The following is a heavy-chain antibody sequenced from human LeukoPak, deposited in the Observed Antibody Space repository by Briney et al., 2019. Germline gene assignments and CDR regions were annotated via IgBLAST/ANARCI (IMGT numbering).Heavy chain of an antibody. CDR2: ISGSGGST. J-gene: IGHJ4*02. V-gene: IGHV3-23*01. CDR1: GFTFSSYA. D-gene: IGHD1-26*01. Sequence: PGGSLRLSCAASGFTFSSYAMSWVRQAPGEGLEWVSGISGSGGSTYYADSVKGRFTISRDNSKNTVYLQMNSLRAEDTAVYYCAKSGSYYPLSIYFDYWGQGTLVTVSS. CDR3: AKSGSYYPLSIYFDY.